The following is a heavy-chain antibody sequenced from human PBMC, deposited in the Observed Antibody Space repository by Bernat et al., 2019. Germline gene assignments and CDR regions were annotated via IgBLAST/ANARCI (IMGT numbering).Heavy chain of an antibody. Sequence: VQLVESGGGVVQPGRSLRLSCAASGFTFSSYGMHWVRQAPGKGLEWVANKKQDGSEKYYVDSVKGRFTISRDNAKNSLYLQMNSLRAEDTAVYYCAREYYYGSGGAQFYYYYYMDVWGKGTTVTVSS. J-gene: IGHJ6*03. CDR2: KKQDGSEK. V-gene: IGHV3-7*03. CDR1: GFTFSSYG. CDR3: AREYYYGSGGAQFYYYYYMDV. D-gene: IGHD3-10*01.